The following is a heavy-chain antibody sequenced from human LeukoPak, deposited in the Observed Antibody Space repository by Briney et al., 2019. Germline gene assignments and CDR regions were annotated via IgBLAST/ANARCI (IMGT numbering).Heavy chain of an antibody. CDR3: ARAPEYYDILTGYHPYGMDV. V-gene: IGHV4-34*01. CDR1: GGSFSGYY. J-gene: IGHJ6*02. Sequence: KPSETLSLTCAVYGGSFSGYYWSWIRQPPGKGLEWIGEINHSGSTNYNPSLKSRVTISVDTSKNQFSLKLSSVTAADTAVYYCARAPEYYDILTGYHPYGMDVWGQGTTVTVSS. D-gene: IGHD3-9*01. CDR2: INHSGST.